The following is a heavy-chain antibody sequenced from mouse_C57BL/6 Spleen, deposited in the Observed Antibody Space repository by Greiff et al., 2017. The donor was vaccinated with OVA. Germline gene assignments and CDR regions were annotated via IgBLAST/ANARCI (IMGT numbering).Heavy chain of an antibody. CDR2: IRNKANGYTT. CDR3: ARWDDYARMDY. V-gene: IGHV7-3*01. Sequence: EVKLQESGGGLVQPGGSLSLSCAASGFTFTDYYMSWVRQPPGKALEWLGFIRNKANGYTTEYSASVKGRFTISRDNSQSILYLQMNALRAEDSATYYCARWDDYARMDYWGQGTSVTVSS. J-gene: IGHJ4*01. CDR1: GFTFTDYY. D-gene: IGHD2-4*01.